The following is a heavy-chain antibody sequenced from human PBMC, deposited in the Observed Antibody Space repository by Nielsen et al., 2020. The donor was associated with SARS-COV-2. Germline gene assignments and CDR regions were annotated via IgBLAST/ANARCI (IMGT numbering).Heavy chain of an antibody. CDR2: INTDTGNP. D-gene: IGHD3-9*01. CDR3: AREGILTGYYPFDY. CDR1: AYTFTSYT. J-gene: IGHJ4*02. Sequence: ASVKVSCKASAYTFTSYTMNWMRQAPGQGLEWMGWINTDTGNPTYAQGFTGRFVFSLDTSVSTAYLQISSLKAEDTAVYYCAREGILTGYYPFDYWGQGTLVTVSS. V-gene: IGHV7-4-1*02.